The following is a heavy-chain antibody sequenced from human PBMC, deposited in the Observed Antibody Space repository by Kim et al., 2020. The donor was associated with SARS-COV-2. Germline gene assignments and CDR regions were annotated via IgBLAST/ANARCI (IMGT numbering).Heavy chain of an antibody. V-gene: IGHV3-30-3*01. CDR2: ISYDGSNK. Sequence: GGSLRLSCAASGFTFSSYAMHWVRQAPGKGLEWVAVISYDGSNKYYADSVKGRFTISRDNSKNTLYLQMNSLRAEDTAVYYCARDSWTGTTYWFDPWGQGTLVTVSS. D-gene: IGHD1-1*01. CDR3: ARDSWTGTTYWFDP. CDR1: GFTFSSYA. J-gene: IGHJ5*02.